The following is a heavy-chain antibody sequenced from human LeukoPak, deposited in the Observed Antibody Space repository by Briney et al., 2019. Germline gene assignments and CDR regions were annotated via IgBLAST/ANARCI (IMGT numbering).Heavy chain of an antibody. CDR1: GYTFTDYY. CDR3: ARARYCTSTSCYGEFVL. D-gene: IGHD2-2*01. J-gene: IGHJ4*02. Sequence: ASVKVSCKASGYTFTDYYVHWVRQAPGQGLEWMGWINPNSGGTNYAQNFQGRVTMTRDTSISTAYMELSRLTSDDTAVYYCARARYCTSTSCYGEFVLWGQGTLVTVSS. V-gene: IGHV1-2*02. CDR2: INPNSGGT.